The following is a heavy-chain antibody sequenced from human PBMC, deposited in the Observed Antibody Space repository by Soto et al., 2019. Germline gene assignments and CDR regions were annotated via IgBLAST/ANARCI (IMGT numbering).Heavy chain of an antibody. Sequence: GESLKISCKGSGYSFTDYLIGWVRQMPGKGLEWMGIIYPGDSDTRYSPSFQGQVTISADKSITTAYLQWSSLKASDTAMYYCARGGVVGSTRSYFDYWGQGALVTVSS. CDR3: ARGGVVGSTRSYFDY. D-gene: IGHD1-26*01. CDR2: IYPGDSDT. J-gene: IGHJ4*02. CDR1: GYSFTDYL. V-gene: IGHV5-51*01.